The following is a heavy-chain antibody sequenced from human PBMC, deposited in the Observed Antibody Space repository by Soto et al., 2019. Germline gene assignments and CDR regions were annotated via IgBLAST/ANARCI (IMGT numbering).Heavy chain of an antibody. Sequence: QVQLQESGPGLLKPSETLSLTCTVSGGSVSSGSFYWSWLRQPPGKGLEWIGNVYYSGGTNYNPSLKSRVTISVDTSKNHFSLKLTSVTAADTAVYYCARDDRYNSAWYYFEYWGQGSLVTVSS. J-gene: IGHJ4*02. CDR2: VYYSGGT. D-gene: IGHD6-19*01. CDR3: ARDDRYNSAWYYFEY. V-gene: IGHV4-61*03. CDR1: GGSVSSGSFY.